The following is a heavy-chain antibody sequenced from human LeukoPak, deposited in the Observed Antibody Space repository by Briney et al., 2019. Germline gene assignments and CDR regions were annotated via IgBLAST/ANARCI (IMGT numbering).Heavy chain of an antibody. CDR1: GFTLSTYW. CDR2: IDTDGSTT. D-gene: IGHD7-27*01. CDR3: VRGDGTGEWHF. Sequence: PGGSLRLSCAASGFTLSTYWMHWVRQVPGMGPVWVSRIDTDGSTTDYADSVKGRFSISRDNTKNTLYLQMNSLRAEDTAVYYCVRGDGTGEWHFWGQGTLVTVSS. V-gene: IGHV3-74*01. J-gene: IGHJ4*02.